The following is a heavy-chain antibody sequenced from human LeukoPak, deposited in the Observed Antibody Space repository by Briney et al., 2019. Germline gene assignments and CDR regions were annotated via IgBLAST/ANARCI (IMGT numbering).Heavy chain of an antibody. CDR3: AGSKTYGDYRDY. CDR2: IKQDGREK. Sequence: GSLRLSCAASGFTFSSYGMSWVRQAPGKGLEWVANIKQDGREKYYVDSVKGRFTISRDNAQNSLYLQMNSLRAEDTAVYYCAGSKTYGDYRDYWGQGTLVTVSS. CDR1: GFTFSSYG. V-gene: IGHV3-7*01. D-gene: IGHD4-17*01. J-gene: IGHJ4*02.